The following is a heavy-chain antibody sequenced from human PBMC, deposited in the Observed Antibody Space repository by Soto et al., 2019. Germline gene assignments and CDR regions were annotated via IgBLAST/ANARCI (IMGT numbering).Heavy chain of an antibody. J-gene: IGHJ4*02. D-gene: IGHD1-26*01. CDR2: IYYSGST. V-gene: IGHV4-59*01. CDR1: GGSISSYY. Sequence: SETLSLTCTVSGGSISSYYWSWIRQPPGKGLEWIGYIYYSGSTNYNPSLKSRVTISVDTSKNQFSLKLSSVTAADTAVYYCARGSYSGSYSNYFDYWGQGTLVTVSS. CDR3: ARGSYSGSYSNYFDY.